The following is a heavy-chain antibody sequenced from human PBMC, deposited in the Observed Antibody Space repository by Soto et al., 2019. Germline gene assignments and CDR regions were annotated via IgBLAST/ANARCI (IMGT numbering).Heavy chain of an antibody. CDR2: TYYRYKWYN. CDR1: LDSVSSNSAA. D-gene: IGHD3-10*01. J-gene: IGHJ6*02. CDR3: ARDAPRGSYYYYYGMDA. Sequence: SQTLSLTCAISLDSVSSNSAARKWIRQSASRGLEWLGRTYYRYKWYNDYAVSVKSRITINQDTSKNQFSLQLNAVTPEDTAVYCCARDAPRGSYYYYYGMDARGQGTTVHVSS. V-gene: IGHV6-1*01.